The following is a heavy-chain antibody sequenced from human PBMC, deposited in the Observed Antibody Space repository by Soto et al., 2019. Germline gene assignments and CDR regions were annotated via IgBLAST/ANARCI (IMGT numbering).Heavy chain of an antibody. CDR3: ARASGYSGYDVFDD. Sequence: GGSLILSGAASACNFSAYYGSLLRQAPGRWLYWLSYIITSNSYTNYADSVKGRFNISRDNAKNSLYLQMNSLRAEDTAVYYCARASGYSGYDVFDDWGQGALVTVSS. CDR2: IITSNSYT. V-gene: IGHV3-11*06. J-gene: IGHJ4*02. D-gene: IGHD5-12*01. CDR1: ACNFSAYY.